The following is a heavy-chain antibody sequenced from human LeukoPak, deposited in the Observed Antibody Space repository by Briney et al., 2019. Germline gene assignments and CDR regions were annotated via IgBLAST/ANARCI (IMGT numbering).Heavy chain of an antibody. CDR1: GYTFTSYG. V-gene: IGHV1-46*01. D-gene: IGHD3-10*01. Sequence: ASVKVSCKASGYTFTSYGISWVRQAPGQGLEWMGIINPSGGSTSYAQKFQGRVTMTRDTSTSTVYMELSSLRSEDTAVYYCARATMGSYYYYYMDVWGKGTTVTVSS. CDR3: ARATMGSYYYYYMDV. CDR2: INPSGGST. J-gene: IGHJ6*03.